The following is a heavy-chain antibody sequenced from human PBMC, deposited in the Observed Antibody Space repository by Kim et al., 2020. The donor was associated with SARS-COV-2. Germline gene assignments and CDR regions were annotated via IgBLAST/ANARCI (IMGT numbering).Heavy chain of an antibody. CDR1: GYTFTSYG. V-gene: IGHV1-18*01. CDR2: ISAYNGNT. CDR3: ARGGGGYILTGLGAN. D-gene: IGHD3-9*01. Sequence: ASVKVSCKASGYTFTSYGISWVRQAPGQGLEWMGWISAYNGNTDYAQKFQGRVTMTTDTSTSTAYMELRSLRSDYTAVYYCARGGGGYILTGLGANWGQGTLVTVSS. J-gene: IGHJ4*02.